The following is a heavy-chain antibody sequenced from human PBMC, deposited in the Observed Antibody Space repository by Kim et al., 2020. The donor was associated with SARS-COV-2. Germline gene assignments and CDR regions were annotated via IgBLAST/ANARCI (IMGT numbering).Heavy chain of an antibody. V-gene: IGHV3-7*01. CDR3: AKDPLRATGY. J-gene: IGHJ4*02. D-gene: IGHD1-26*01. CDR2: IKQDGSEK. CDR1: GFTFSSSW. Sequence: GGSLRLSCAASGFTFSSSWMNWVRQAPGKGLEWVANIKQDGSEKYYVDSVKGRFTISRDNAKNSVYLQMNSLRPEDTAVYYCAKDPLRATGYWGQGTLVT.